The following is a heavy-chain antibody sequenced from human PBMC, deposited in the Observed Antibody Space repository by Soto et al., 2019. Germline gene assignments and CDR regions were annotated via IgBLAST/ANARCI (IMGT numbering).Heavy chain of an antibody. CDR3: ARAQYSGSYRFDY. CDR1: GFTFSSYA. D-gene: IGHD1-26*01. J-gene: IGHJ4*02. Sequence: GGSLRLSCAASGFTFSSYAMHWVRQAPGKGLEWVAVISYDGSNKYYADSVKGRFTISRDNSKNTLYLQMNSLRAEDTAVYYCARAQYSGSYRFDYWGQGTLVTVSS. V-gene: IGHV3-30*04. CDR2: ISYDGSNK.